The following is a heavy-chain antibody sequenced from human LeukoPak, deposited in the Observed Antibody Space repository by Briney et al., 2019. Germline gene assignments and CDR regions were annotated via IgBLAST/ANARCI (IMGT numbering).Heavy chain of an antibody. V-gene: IGHV3-20*04. Sequence: PGGSLRLSCAASGFTFDDYGMSWVRQAPGKGLEWVSGINWNGGSTGYADSVKGRFTISRDNAKNSLYLQMNSLRAEDTALYYCARALGLDYDYYMDVWGKGTTVTVSS. J-gene: IGHJ6*03. CDR1: GFTFDDYG. CDR2: INWNGGST. D-gene: IGHD3-16*01. CDR3: ARALGLDYDYYMDV.